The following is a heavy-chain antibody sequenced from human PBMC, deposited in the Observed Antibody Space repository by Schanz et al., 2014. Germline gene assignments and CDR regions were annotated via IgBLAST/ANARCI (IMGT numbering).Heavy chain of an antibody. V-gene: IGHV1-18*04. J-gene: IGHJ4*02. D-gene: IGHD6-13*01. CDR3: ARSGSSNWYFFDY. Sequence: QVHLVQSGAEVHKPGASVKVSCKASGYTFTSDSMHWVRQAPGQGLEWMGWISPYNGNTNYAQKLQGRVTITADKSTSTAYMEVSSLRSEDTAVYYCARSGSSNWYFFDYWRQGTLVTVSS. CDR2: ISPYNGNT. CDR1: GYTFTSDS.